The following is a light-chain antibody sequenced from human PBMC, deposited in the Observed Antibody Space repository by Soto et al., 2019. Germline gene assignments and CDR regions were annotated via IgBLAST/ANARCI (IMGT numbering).Light chain of an antibody. J-gene: IGKJ1*01. CDR3: QQYYTYPQT. CDR1: QDIGTS. Sequence: DIQMTQSPYSLSASVGDRVTITCRASQDIGTSLAWFRQQPGKAPKSLIYAASSLQREDQSNFSGSGSGTDFTLTISSLQPEDFATYYCQQYYTYPQTFGKGTKVEIK. V-gene: IGKV1-16*02. CDR2: AAS.